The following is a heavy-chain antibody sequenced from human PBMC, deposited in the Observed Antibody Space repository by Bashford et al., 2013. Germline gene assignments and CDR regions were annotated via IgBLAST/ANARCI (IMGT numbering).Heavy chain of an antibody. CDR3: ARDQTYRYSSSWYSGSETYYYYGMDV. D-gene: IGHD6-13*01. CDR1: GYTFTSYG. J-gene: IGHJ6*04. V-gene: IGHV1-18*01. Sequence: ASVKVSCKASGYTFTSYGISWVRQAPGQGLEWMGWISAYNGNTNYAQKLQGRVTMTTDTSTSTAYMELRSLRSDDTAVYYCARDQTYRYSSSWYSGSETYYYYGMDVWGQRDHGHRLL. CDR2: ISAYNGNT.